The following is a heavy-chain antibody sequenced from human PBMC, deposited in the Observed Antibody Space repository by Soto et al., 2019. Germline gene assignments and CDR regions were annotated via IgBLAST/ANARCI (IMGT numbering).Heavy chain of an antibody. Sequence: ASVKVSCNASGYTFTSYYMHWVRQAPGQGLEWMGIINPSGGSTSYAQKFQGRATMTRDTSTSTVYMELSSLRSEDTAVYYCARPYSSGWLHYYYGMDVWGQGTTVTVSS. V-gene: IGHV1-46*01. D-gene: IGHD6-19*01. CDR1: GYTFTSYY. CDR3: ARPYSSGWLHYYYGMDV. CDR2: INPSGGST. J-gene: IGHJ6*02.